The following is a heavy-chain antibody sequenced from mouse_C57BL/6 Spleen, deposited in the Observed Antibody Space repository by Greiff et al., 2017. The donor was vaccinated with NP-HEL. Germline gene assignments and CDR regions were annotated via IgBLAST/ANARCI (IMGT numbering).Heavy chain of an antibody. Sequence: QVQLQQSGPELVKPGASVKISCKASGYAFSSSWMNWVKQRPGKGLEWIGRIYPGDGDTNYNGKFKGKATLTADKSSSTAYMQLSSLTSEDSAVYCCARFGNGYWGQGTTLTVSS. D-gene: IGHD2-1*01. CDR3: ARFGNGY. CDR2: IYPGDGDT. CDR1: GYAFSSSW. V-gene: IGHV1-82*01. J-gene: IGHJ2*01.